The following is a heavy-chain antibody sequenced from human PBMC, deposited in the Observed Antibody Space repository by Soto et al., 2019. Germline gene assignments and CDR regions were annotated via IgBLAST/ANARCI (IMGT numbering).Heavy chain of an antibody. D-gene: IGHD3-10*01. CDR2: INPSGGST. CDR3: ARTGSGSHGGYGMDV. V-gene: IGHV1-46*03. Sequence: GASVKVSCKASGYTFTSYYMHWVRQAPGQGLEWMGIINPSGGSTSYAQKFQGRVTMTRDTSTSTVYMELSSLRSEDTAVYYCARTGSGSHGGYGMDVWGQGTTVTVSS. CDR1: GYTFTSYY. J-gene: IGHJ6*02.